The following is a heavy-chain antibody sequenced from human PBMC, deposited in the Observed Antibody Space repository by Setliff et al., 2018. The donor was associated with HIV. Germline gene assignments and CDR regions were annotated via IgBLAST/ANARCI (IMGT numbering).Heavy chain of an antibody. CDR3: ARDDYGDYVGDY. J-gene: IGHJ4*02. Sequence: ASVKVSCKASGYTFTSYGITWVRQAPGQGLEWMGWISTYNGNTDYAQKLQGRVTMTTDTSTNTAYMELRSLRSDDSAVYYCARDDYGDYVGDYWGQGTLVTAPQ. D-gene: IGHD4-17*01. V-gene: IGHV1-18*01. CDR1: GYTFTSYG. CDR2: ISTYNGNT.